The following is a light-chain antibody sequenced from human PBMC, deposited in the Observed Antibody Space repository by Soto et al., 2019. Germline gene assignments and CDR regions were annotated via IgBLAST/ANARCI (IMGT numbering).Light chain of an antibody. CDR1: QSVLYSSNNKNY. J-gene: IGKJ4*01. Sequence: DIVMTQSPDSLAVSLGERATINCKSSQSVLYSSNNKNYLAWYQQKPGQPPKLLIYWASTRESGVPDRFSGSRYRTEFALTISSLHAEEVEVYYCQQYYSTPTFGGGTKVEIK. V-gene: IGKV4-1*01. CDR2: WAS. CDR3: QQYYSTPT.